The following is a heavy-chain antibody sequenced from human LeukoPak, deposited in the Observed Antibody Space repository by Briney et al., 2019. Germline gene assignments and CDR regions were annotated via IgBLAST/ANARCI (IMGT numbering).Heavy chain of an antibody. J-gene: IGHJ6*04. CDR1: GGSISSGGYS. D-gene: IGHD2-2*01. CDR2: IYHSGST. V-gene: IGHV4-30-2*01. CDR3: ARSTSFGVNYYYYGMDV. Sequence: SSETLSLTCAVSGGSISSGGYSWSWIRQPPGKGLEWIGYIYHSGSTYYNPSLKSRVTISVDRSENQFSLKLSSVTAADTAVYYCARSTSFGVNYYYYGMDVWGKGTTVTVSS.